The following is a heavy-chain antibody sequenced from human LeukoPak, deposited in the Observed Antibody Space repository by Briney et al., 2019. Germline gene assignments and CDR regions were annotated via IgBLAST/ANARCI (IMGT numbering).Heavy chain of an antibody. CDR1: GGSISSGGYY. CDR3: ARSGGYCSGGSCHPFDY. CDR2: IYYSGST. D-gene: IGHD2-15*01. J-gene: IGHJ4*02. Sequence: PSETLSLTCTVSGGSISSGGYYWSWIRQHPGKGLEWIGYIYYSGSTYYNPSLKSRVTISVDTSKNQFSLKLSSVTAADTAVYYCARSGGYCSGGSCHPFDYWGQGTLVTVSS. V-gene: IGHV4-31*03.